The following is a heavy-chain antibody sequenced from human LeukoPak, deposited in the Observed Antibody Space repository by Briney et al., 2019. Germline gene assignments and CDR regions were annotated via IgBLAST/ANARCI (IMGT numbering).Heavy chain of an antibody. CDR3: AKDIGDGYNHIDY. D-gene: IGHD5-24*01. J-gene: IGHJ4*02. Sequence: SGGSLRLSCAASGFTFDDYAMHWVRQAPGKGLEWVSGISWNSGSIGYADSVKGRFTISRDNAKNSLYLQMNSLRAEDTALYYCAKDIGDGYNHIDYWGQGTLVTVSS. CDR2: ISWNSGSI. V-gene: IGHV3-9*01. CDR1: GFTFDDYA.